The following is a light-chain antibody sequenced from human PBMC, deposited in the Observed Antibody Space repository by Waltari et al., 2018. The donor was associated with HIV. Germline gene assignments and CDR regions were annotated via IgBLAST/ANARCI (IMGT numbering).Light chain of an antibody. CDR3: QQDGSSPVT. Sequence: EVVLTQSPGTLSLSPGERATLSCRASQSVSSSYLAWYQQKHVQAPRLLFYGASSRATGIPDRFSGSGSGTDFTLTISRLEPEDFAVYYCQQDGSSPVTFGPGTKVDIK. CDR1: QSVSSSY. CDR2: GAS. V-gene: IGKV3-20*01. J-gene: IGKJ3*01.